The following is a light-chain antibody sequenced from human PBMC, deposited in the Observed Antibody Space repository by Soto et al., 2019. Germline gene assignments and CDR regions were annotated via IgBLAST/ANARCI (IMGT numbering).Light chain of an antibody. CDR2: WAS. V-gene: IGKV4-1*01. CDR1: QSVLYNSNNKNY. Sequence: DIVMTQSPDSLAVSLGERATINCKSSQSVLYNSNNKNYLAWYQQKPGQPPKLLIYWASTRESGVPDRFSGSGSGTDFTLTISSLQAEDVAVYYCQQYYSHPYTFGQGTKLEIK. CDR3: QQYYSHPYT. J-gene: IGKJ2*01.